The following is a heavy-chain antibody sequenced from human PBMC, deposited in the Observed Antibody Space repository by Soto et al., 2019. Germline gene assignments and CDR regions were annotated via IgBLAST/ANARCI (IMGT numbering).Heavy chain of an antibody. V-gene: IGHV3-74*01. CDR1: GFTFSSYW. Sequence: PGGSLRLSCAASGFTFSSYWMHWVRQAPGKGLVWVSRINSDGSSTSYADSVKGRFTISRDNAKNTLYLQMNSLRAEDTAVYYCAKSTKSITMVRGVKYYYYYYYMDVWGKGTTVTVSS. J-gene: IGHJ6*03. CDR2: INSDGSST. CDR3: AKSTKSITMVRGVKYYYYYYYMDV. D-gene: IGHD3-10*01.